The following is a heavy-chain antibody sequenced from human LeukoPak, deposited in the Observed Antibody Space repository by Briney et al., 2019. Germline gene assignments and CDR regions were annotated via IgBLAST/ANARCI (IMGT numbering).Heavy chain of an antibody. Sequence: ASVKVSCKASGYTFTSYGISWVRQAPGQGLEWMGWISAYNGNTNYAQKLQGRVTMTTDTSTSTAYMELRSLRSDDTAVYYCARVGSFDYDSSGYYDWGQGTLVTVSS. D-gene: IGHD3-22*01. CDR1: GYTFTSYG. J-gene: IGHJ4*02. CDR2: ISAYNGNT. V-gene: IGHV1-18*01. CDR3: ARVGSFDYDSSGYYD.